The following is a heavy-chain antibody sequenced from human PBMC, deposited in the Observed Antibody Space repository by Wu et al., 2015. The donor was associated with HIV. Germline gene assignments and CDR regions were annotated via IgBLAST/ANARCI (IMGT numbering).Heavy chain of an antibody. D-gene: IGHD2-15*01. CDR1: GGTFSSYA. Sequence: QAQLVQSGAEVKKPGSSVKVSCKASGGTFSSYAISWVRQAPGQGLEWMGGIIPIFGTANYAQKFQGRVTITADESTSTAYMELSSLRSEDTAVYYCARGGGCSGGSCYNQDDAFDIWGQGDNGSPSLQ. CDR3: ARGGGCSGGSCYNQDDAFDI. J-gene: IGHJ3*02. CDR2: IIPIFGTA. V-gene: IGHV1-69*12.